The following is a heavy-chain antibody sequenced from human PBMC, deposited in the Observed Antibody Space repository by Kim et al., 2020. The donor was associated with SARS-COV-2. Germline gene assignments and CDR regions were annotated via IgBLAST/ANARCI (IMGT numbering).Heavy chain of an antibody. CDR3: ATSRDNPTLGGAFDY. Sequence: GGSLRLSCAASGFIFSNFHMHWVRLAPGKGLEWVAVIWYDGSRTFYGDSAKGPFAISRDNAKNTVYLQMNGLRPEDTAIYYCATSRDNPTLGGAFDYWG. V-gene: IGHV3-33*01. D-gene: IGHD3-16*01. CDR2: IWYDGSRT. CDR1: GFIFSNFH. J-gene: IGHJ4*01.